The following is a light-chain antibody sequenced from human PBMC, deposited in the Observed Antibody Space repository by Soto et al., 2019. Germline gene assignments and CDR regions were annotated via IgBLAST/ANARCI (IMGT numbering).Light chain of an antibody. CDR3: QQLNSYPPE. CDR1: QAISKY. J-gene: IGKJ1*01. V-gene: IGKV1-9*01. Sequence: QLTQSPSSLSASIGDRVTITCLATQAISKYLAWYQQKPGAAPKLLLYAATTLQSGVPSRFSGGASGTEFTLTIRNLQSDDFATYYCQQLNSYPPEFGQGTKVEIK. CDR2: AAT.